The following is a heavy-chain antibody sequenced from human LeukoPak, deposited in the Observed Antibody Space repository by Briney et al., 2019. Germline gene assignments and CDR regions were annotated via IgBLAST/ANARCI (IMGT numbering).Heavy chain of an antibody. CDR1: GGSISSSNW. J-gene: IGHJ4*02. Sequence: SGTLSLTCAVSGGSISSSNWWSWVRQPPGKGLEWIGKIYHSGSTNYNPSLKSRVTISVDTSKNQFSLKLTSVTAADTAVYYCAGDDGNGAFDYWGQGNLVTVSS. V-gene: IGHV4-4*02. CDR2: IYHSGST. CDR3: AGDDGNGAFDY. D-gene: IGHD4-23*01.